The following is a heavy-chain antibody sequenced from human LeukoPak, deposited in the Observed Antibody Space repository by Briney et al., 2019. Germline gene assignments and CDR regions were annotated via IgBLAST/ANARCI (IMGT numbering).Heavy chain of an antibody. CDR3: AREASSTSYFDY. Sequence: ASVKVSCKASGYTFTSYDINWVRQATGQGLEWMGWMNPNSGNTGYAQKFQGRVTMTRDTSTSTDYMELSSLRSEDTAVYYCAREASSTSYFDYWGQGTRVTVP. CDR2: MNPNSGNT. J-gene: IGHJ4*02. CDR1: GYTFTSYD. V-gene: IGHV1-8*01. D-gene: IGHD2-2*01.